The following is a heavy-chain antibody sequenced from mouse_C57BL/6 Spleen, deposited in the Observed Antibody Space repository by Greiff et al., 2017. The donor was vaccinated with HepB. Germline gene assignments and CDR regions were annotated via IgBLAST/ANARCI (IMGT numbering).Heavy chain of an antibody. J-gene: IGHJ1*03. Sequence: EVMLVESEGGLVQPGSSMKLSCTASGFTFSDYYMAWVRQVPEKGLEWVANINYDGSSTYYLDSLKSRFIISRDNAKNILYLQMSSLKSEDTATYYCARDREGIYYGNFYWYFDVWGTGTTVTVSS. V-gene: IGHV5-16*01. CDR1: GFTFSDYY. CDR2: INYDGSST. CDR3: ARDREGIYYGNFYWYFDV. D-gene: IGHD2-1*01.